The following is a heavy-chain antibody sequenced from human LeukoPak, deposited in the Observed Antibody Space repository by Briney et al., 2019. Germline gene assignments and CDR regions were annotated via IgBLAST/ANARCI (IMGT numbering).Heavy chain of an antibody. D-gene: IGHD6-13*01. CDR1: GFTFDDYA. V-gene: IGHV3-21*01. Sequence: GGSLRLSCAASGFTFDDYAMHWVRQAPGKGLEWVSSISSGSSYIHYADSVKGRFTISRDNAKNSLYLQMNSLRAEDTAVYYCARDHPIAAAATGAFDIWGQGTMVTVSS. J-gene: IGHJ3*02. CDR3: ARDHPIAAAATGAFDI. CDR2: ISSGSSYI.